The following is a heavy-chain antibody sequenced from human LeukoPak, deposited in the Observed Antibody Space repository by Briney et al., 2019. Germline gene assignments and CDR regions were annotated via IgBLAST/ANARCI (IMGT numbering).Heavy chain of an antibody. Sequence: GASVKVSCKASGYTFTDYYMHWVRQAPGQGLEWMGWIKSNSGGTNYEQKFQGRVTMTRDTSISTAYMELSRLRSDDTAVYYCARARGIVVAGRSYDVFDMWGQGTMVTVSS. V-gene: IGHV1-2*02. CDR2: IKSNSGGT. D-gene: IGHD6-19*01. CDR1: GYTFTDYY. J-gene: IGHJ3*02. CDR3: ARARGIVVAGRSYDVFDM.